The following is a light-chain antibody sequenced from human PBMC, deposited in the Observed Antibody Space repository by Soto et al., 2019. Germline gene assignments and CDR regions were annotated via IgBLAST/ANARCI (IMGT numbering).Light chain of an antibody. V-gene: IGLV2-14*01. Sequence: QSVLTQPASVSGSPGQSITISCIGTSTDIGTYNYVAWYQQHPAKTPKLIIYHVSYRPSVASSRFSGSKSANTASLTISGLQAEDEADYYCSSYTTAGTYVFGPGTKVTVL. J-gene: IGLJ1*01. CDR3: SSYTTAGTYV. CDR1: STDIGTYNY. CDR2: HVS.